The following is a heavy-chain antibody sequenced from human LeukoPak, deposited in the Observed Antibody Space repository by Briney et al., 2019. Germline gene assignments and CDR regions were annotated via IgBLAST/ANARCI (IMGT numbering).Heavy chain of an antibody. CDR2: ISSSSSYI. V-gene: IGHV3-21*01. CDR3: ARDVDTAIPPGLYY. D-gene: IGHD5-18*01. J-gene: IGHJ4*02. CDR1: GFTFSSYS. Sequence: GGSLRLSCAASGFTFSSYSMNWVRQAPGKGLEWVSSISSSSSYIYYADSVKGRFTISRDSAKNSLYLQMNSLRAEDTAVYYCARDVDTAIPPGLYYWGQGTLVTVSS.